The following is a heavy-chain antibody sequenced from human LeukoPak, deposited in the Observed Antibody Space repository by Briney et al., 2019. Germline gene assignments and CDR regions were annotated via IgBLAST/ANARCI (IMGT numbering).Heavy chain of an antibody. D-gene: IGHD3-3*01. J-gene: IGHJ4*02. CDR2: IYYSGST. CDR3: ARGLRFLEWSLTN. V-gene: IGHV4-59*01. Sequence: SETLSLTCTVSGGSISSYYWSWIRQPPGKGLEWIGYIYYSGSTNYNPSLKSRVTISVDTSKNQFSLKLSSVTAADTAVYYCARGLRFLEWSLTNWGQGTLVTVSS. CDR1: GGSISSYY.